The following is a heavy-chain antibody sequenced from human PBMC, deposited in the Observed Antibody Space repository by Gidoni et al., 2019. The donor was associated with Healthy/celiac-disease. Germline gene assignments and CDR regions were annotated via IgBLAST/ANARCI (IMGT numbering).Heavy chain of an antibody. CDR3: ARDHRYALTYGGGINFYFYMDF. J-gene: IGHJ6*03. Sequence: QVQLVQSGAEVKKTGASEKVSCKASGYTLTTYYLPWVTQAPGHGLEWMGTVNPICDSVNYAQKFQGRVTMTSDTSASAVYRELGSLRSEDAALYYCARDHRYALTYGGGINFYFYMDFWGKVTTVTVSS. CDR1: GYTLTTYY. D-gene: IGHD2-8*01. CDR2: VNPICDSV. V-gene: IGHV1-46*03.